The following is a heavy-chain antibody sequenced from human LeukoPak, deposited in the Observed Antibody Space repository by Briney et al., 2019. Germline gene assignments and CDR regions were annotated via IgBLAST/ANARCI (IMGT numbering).Heavy chain of an antibody. CDR2: ITYSGDA. J-gene: IGHJ4*02. CDR1: GFTFSSYA. Sequence: PGGSLRLSCAASGFTFSSYAMRWVRQAPGKGLEWVSSITYSGDAYYSDAVKGRFTISRDNSQNTLYLQMNSRRAEDTAIYYCAIEGFLKDFDFWGQGTLVTVPS. CDR3: AIEGFLKDFDF. D-gene: IGHD3-10*01. V-gene: IGHV3-23*01.